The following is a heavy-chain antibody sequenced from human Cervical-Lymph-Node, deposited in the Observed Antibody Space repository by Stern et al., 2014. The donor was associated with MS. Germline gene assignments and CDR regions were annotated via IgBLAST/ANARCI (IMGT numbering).Heavy chain of an antibody. CDR1: GLTLSSSW. CDR3: GRDCYDSGGYY. V-gene: IGHV3-74*01. D-gene: IGHD3-22*01. Sequence: VQLVESGGGLVQPGGSLRLSCAASGLTLSSSWMHWVRQAPGKGLVWVSRINSDGSTTNYADSVKGRFTISRDNAKNTLYLQMNSLRAEDTAVYYCGRDCYDSGGYYWGQGTLVTVSS. CDR2: INSDGSTT. J-gene: IGHJ4*02.